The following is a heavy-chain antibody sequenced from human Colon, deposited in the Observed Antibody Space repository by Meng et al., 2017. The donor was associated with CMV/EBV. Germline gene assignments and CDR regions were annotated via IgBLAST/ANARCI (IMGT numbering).Heavy chain of an antibody. D-gene: IGHD3-3*02. CDR1: GGSFSGYY. Sequence: ESLKISCGVNGGSFSGYYWSWIRQAPGKGLEWIGEIIHTGSTNYNPSLKSRVTILLDTSKSQFSLKMTSVTDADTAVYYCARGSWDIFVETSPILDAIDVWGQGTRVTVSS. J-gene: IGHJ3*01. CDR3: ARGSWDIFVETSPILDAIDV. CDR2: IIHTGST. V-gene: IGHV4-34*01.